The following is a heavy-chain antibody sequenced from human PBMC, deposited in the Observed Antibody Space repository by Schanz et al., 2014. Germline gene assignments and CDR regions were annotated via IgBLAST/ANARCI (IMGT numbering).Heavy chain of an antibody. Sequence: VQLVESGGGLVQPGGSLRLSCAGSGFAFSSNWMNWVRQAPGKGLEWVAIIWYDGSNKYYADSVKGRFTISRDNAKNSLYLQMNSLRAEDTAVYYCARPSDSSWYMDVWGKGTTVTVSS. CDR2: IWYDGSNK. CDR3: ARPSDSSWYMDV. D-gene: IGHD2-21*02. V-gene: IGHV3-33*08. J-gene: IGHJ6*03. CDR1: GFAFSSNW.